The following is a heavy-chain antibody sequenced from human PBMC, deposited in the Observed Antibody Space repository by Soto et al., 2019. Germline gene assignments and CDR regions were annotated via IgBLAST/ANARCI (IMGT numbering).Heavy chain of an antibody. CDR1: GFTFSSYS. CDR2: ISSSSSYI. V-gene: IGHV3-21*01. J-gene: IGHJ4*02. Sequence: GGSLRLSCAASGFTFSSYSMSWVRQAPGKGLEWVSSISSSSSYIYYADSVKGRFTISRDNAKNSLYLQMNSLRAEDTAVYYCARDISGSGFSDYWGQGTLVTVS. D-gene: IGHD3-10*01. CDR3: ARDISGSGFSDY.